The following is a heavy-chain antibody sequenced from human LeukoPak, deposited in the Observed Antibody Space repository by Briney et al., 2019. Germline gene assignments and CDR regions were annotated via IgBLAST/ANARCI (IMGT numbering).Heavy chain of an antibody. CDR2: IYYSGST. D-gene: IGHD4/OR15-4a*01. CDR3: ARRGRAKWFDP. CDR1: GFTFSSYA. V-gene: IGHV4-39*01. J-gene: IGHJ5*02. Sequence: PGGSLRLSCAASGFTFSSYAMSWVRQPPGKGLEWIGSIYYSGSTYYNPSLKSRVTISVDTSKNQFSLKLSSVTAADTAVYYCARRGRAKWFDPWAREPWSPSPQ.